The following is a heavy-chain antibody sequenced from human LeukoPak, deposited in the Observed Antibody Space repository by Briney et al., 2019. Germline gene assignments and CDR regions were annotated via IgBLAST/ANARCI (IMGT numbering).Heavy chain of an antibody. V-gene: IGHV4-39*01. Sequence: SETLSLTCTVSGVSISSSGYYWGWIRQSPGEGLEWIGNIYYSGITYYSPSLKSRVTISVDTSKNQFSLELSSVTAADTAVYYCAKEGGYMYDYVGGSDYRGQGTLVTVSS. CDR1: GVSISSSGYY. J-gene: IGHJ4*02. CDR3: AKEGGYMYDYVGGSDY. D-gene: IGHD3-16*01. CDR2: IYYSGIT.